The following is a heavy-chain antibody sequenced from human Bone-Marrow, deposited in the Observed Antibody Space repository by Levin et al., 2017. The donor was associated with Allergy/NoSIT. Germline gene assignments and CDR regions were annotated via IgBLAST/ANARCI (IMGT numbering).Heavy chain of an antibody. CDR3: AGLTVSGPLEAY. CDR1: GFTFSSYG. Sequence: GESLKISCGASGFTFSSYGMNWVRQAPGKGLEWVSGLTLNGDTTHYADSVKGRFTISRDNSNNTLYLQMSSLRAEDTAIYYCAGLTVSGPLEAYWGQGTLVTVSS. D-gene: IGHD6-19*01. V-gene: IGHV3-23*01. J-gene: IGHJ4*02. CDR2: LTLNGDTT.